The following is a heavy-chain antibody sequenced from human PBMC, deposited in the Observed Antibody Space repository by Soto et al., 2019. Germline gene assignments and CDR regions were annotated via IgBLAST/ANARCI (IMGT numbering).Heavy chain of an antibody. CDR3: GRDAVTKRDFYYYGMDV. Sequence: QVQLQESGPGLVKPSQTLSLTCTVSGGSIRNSGYYWSWIRQLPGKGLEWMGFISSSGSTDYAPYTKSRVTISVDTSNNQFSLNLSSVTAADTAVYYCGRDAVTKRDFYYYGMDVWGRGTTVTVSS. V-gene: IGHV4-31*03. J-gene: IGHJ6*02. CDR2: ISSSGST. D-gene: IGHD4-4*01. CDR1: GGSIRNSGYY.